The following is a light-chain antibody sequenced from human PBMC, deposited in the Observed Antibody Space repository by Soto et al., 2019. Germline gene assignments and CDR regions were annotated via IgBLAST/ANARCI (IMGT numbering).Light chain of an antibody. Sequence: DIQMTQSPTSLSASVGDRVTITCRASQGIRNFVAWYQQKPGKPPKLLIYAASTLQSGVPSLFSGSGSGTDFTLTINSLQPEDVATYSCQKYSIVPVFGPGTKVEI. CDR2: AAS. CDR1: QGIRNF. V-gene: IGKV1-27*01. J-gene: IGKJ3*01. CDR3: QKYSIVPV.